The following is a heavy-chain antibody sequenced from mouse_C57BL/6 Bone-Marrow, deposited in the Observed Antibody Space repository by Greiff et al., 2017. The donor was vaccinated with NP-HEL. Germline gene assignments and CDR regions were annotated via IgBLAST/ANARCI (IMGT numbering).Heavy chain of an antibody. J-gene: IGHJ4*01. Sequence: VQLVESGAELARPGASVKLSCKASGYTFTSYGISWVKQRTGQGLEWIGEIYPRSGNTYYNEKFKGKATLTADKSSSTAYMELRSLTSEDSAVDFCARRTTVVATEDYWGQGTSVTVSS. D-gene: IGHD1-1*01. V-gene: IGHV1-81*01. CDR3: ARRTTVVATEDY. CDR2: IYPRSGNT. CDR1: GYTFTSYG.